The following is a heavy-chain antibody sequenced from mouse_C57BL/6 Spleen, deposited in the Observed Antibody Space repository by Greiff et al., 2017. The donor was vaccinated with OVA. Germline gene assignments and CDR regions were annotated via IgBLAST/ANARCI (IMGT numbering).Heavy chain of an antibody. J-gene: IGHJ4*01. CDR2: IDPNSGGT. CDR3: ARLDYGSSSARDD. Sequence: QVQLQQPGAELVKPGASVKLSCKASGYTFTSYWMHWVKQRPGRGLEWIGRIDPNSGGTKYNEKFKSKATLTVDNPSSTAYMQLSSLTSEDSAGDDWARLDYGSSSARDDWGQGTSVTVSS. V-gene: IGHV1-72*01. D-gene: IGHD1-1*01. CDR1: GYTFTSYW.